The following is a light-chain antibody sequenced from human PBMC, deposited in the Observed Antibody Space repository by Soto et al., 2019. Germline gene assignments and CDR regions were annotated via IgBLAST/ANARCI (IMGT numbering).Light chain of an antibody. CDR1: SSNLGAGYD. V-gene: IGLV1-40*01. CDR2: DNT. J-gene: IGLJ3*02. CDR3: QSYDSGLSGHWV. Sequence: QSVLTQPPSMSGAPGQRVTMSCTGSSSNLGAGYDVHWYQRLPGAAPKLLIYDNTHRPSGVPNRFSGSKSGTSASLAITGLQAEDEADYYCQSYDSGLSGHWVFVGGTKLTVL.